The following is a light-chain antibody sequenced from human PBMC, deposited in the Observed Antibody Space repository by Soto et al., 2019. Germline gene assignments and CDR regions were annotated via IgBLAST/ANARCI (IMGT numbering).Light chain of an antibody. Sequence: DIQMTQSPSSLSASVGDRVTITCRASQSITNYLNWYQQKPGKAPKLLIYAASNLQSGVPSRFSGSGSGTDFTLTISSLQPEDFATYYCQHTYSTPVTFGGGTKVEIK. CDR1: QSITNY. J-gene: IGKJ4*01. V-gene: IGKV1-39*01. CDR2: AAS. CDR3: QHTYSTPVT.